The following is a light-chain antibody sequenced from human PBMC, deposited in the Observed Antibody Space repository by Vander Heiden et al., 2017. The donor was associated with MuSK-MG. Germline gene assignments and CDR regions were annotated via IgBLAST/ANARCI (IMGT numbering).Light chain of an antibody. CDR3: STSDYSLSAVV. CDR2: GNS. CDR1: SNNIGSYA. J-gene: IGLJ2*01. Sequence: QSALTQEASLSGTVGQKVTLSCTGNSNNIGSYAVGWYQQISHGAPKIVIFGNSLPSGIPDRFSCSKSGTKASLTISGVQPEDEADDYCSTSDYSLSAVVFGGGTKLTVL. V-gene: IGLV1-44*01.